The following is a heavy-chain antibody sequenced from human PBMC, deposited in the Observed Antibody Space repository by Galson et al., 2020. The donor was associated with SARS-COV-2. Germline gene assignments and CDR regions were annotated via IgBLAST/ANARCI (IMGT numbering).Heavy chain of an antibody. J-gene: IGHJ4*02. CDR2: IFYDGNYK. D-gene: IGHD4-4*01. CDR3: ARREEDYRRGVLEQ. Sequence: GGSLRLSCAASGFTFSNYGMHWVRQAPGKGLEWVAVIFYDGNYKYYGDSVKGRFTISRDNSKNTVYLQMNSLTVEDTAVYYCARREEDYRRGVLEQWGQGILVTVSS. CDR1: GFTFSNYG. V-gene: IGHV3-33*01.